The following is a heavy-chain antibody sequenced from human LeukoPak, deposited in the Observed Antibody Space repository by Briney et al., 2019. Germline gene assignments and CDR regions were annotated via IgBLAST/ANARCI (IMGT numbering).Heavy chain of an antibody. V-gene: IGHV1-2*02. D-gene: IGHD3-16*01. J-gene: IGHJ5*02. CDR3: ARGLIPGGYNWFDP. CDR1: GFTFSGSA. CDR2: INPNSGGT. Sequence: GGSLRLSCAASGFTFSGSAMHWVRQAPGQGLEWMGWINPNSGGTNYAQKFQGRVTMTRDTSISTAYMELSRLRSDDTAVYYCARGLIPGGYNWFDPWGQGTLVTVSS.